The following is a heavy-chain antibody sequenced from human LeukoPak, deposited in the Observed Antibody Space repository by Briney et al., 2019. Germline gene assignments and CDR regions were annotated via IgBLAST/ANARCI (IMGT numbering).Heavy chain of an antibody. CDR2: IYESGST. Sequence: SETLSLTCAVSGYSIRSGYYWGWIRRPPGKGLEWIGNIYESGSTYYNPSLKSPVTISVDTSKSQFSLKLSSVTAADTAVYYCAGGGRFDAFDIWGQGTMVSVSS. D-gene: IGHD3-3*01. J-gene: IGHJ3*02. V-gene: IGHV4-38-2*01. CDR3: AGGGRFDAFDI. CDR1: GYSIRSGYY.